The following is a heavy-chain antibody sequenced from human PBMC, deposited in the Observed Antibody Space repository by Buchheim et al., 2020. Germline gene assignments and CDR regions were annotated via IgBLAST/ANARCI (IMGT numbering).Heavy chain of an antibody. CDR2: IRGSSSTI. J-gene: IGHJ4*02. Sequence: EVQLVESGGGLVQPGGSLRLSCAASGFTFNIYSMNWVRQAPGKGLEWVSYIRGSSSTIYYADSVKGRFTISRDDAKNSLYPQMSSLRAEDTAVYCCTRGVQYSSDYWGQGTL. CDR1: GFTFNIYS. V-gene: IGHV3-48*04. D-gene: IGHD6-6*01. CDR3: TRGVQYSSDY.